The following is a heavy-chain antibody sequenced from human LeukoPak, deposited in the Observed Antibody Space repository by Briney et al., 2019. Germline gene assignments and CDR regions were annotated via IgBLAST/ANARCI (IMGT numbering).Heavy chain of an antibody. D-gene: IGHD6-19*01. V-gene: IGHV3-23*01. CDR1: GFTFSSYG. CDR2: ISGSGGST. Sequence: PGGSLRLSCAASGFTFSSYGMSWVRQAPGKGLEWVSAISGSGGSTYYADPVKGRFTISRDNSKNTLYLQMNSLRAEDTAVYYCAKDRLANSSGWYDLPYMDVWGKGTTVTISS. CDR3: AKDRLANSSGWYDLPYMDV. J-gene: IGHJ6*03.